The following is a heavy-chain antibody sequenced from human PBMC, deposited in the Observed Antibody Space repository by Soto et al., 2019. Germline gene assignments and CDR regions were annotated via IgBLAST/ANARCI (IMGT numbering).Heavy chain of an antibody. V-gene: IGHV4-39*01. Sequence: QLQLQESGPGLVKPSETLSLTCSVSGGSISTDSYNWDWIRQSPGKGLEWIGTIYYDGTPSYNPSLKSQVTISVDTSRNPLSLKVKSMTTADPAMYYCARFFGNAFDVWGQGTMVKFSS. CDR3: ARFFGNAFDV. J-gene: IGHJ3*01. CDR2: IYYDGTP. D-gene: IGHD3-3*01. CDR1: GGSISTDSYN.